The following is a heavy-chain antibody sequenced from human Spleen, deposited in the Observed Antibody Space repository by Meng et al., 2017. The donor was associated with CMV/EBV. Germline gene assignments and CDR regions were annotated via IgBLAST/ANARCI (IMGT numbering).Heavy chain of an antibody. V-gene: IGHV3-43D*04. D-gene: IGHD3-22*01. CDR2: ISWDGGST. J-gene: IGHJ4*02. CDR1: GFTFDDYA. Sequence: LVVSGGDVVQPGGSLGLSCAASGFTFDDYAMHWVRQAPGKGLEWVSLISWDGGSTYYADSVKGRFTISRDNSKNSLYLQMNSLRAEDTAVYYCATPHYYDSSGYQPPAFWGQGTLVTVSS. CDR3: ATPHYYDSSGYQPPAF.